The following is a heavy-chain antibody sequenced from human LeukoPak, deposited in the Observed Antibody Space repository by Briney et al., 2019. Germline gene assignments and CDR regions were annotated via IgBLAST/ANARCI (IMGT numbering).Heavy chain of an antibody. CDR2: ISWNSGSI. V-gene: IGHV3-9*01. CDR1: GFTFDDYA. Sequence: GRSLRLSCAASGFTFDDYAMHWVRQAPGKGLEWVSGISWNSGSIGYADSVKGRFTISRDNAKNSLYLQMNSLRAEDTAVYYCARVVMGYQLLCCDAFDIWGQGTMVTVSS. J-gene: IGHJ3*02. CDR3: ARVVMGYQLLCCDAFDI. D-gene: IGHD2-2*01.